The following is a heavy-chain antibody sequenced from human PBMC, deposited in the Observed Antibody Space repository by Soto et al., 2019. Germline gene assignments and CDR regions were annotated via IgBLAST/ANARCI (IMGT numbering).Heavy chain of an antibody. V-gene: IGHV4-59*12. CDR3: AREYYGMDV. J-gene: IGHJ6*02. CDR2: IYYSGGT. Sequence: QVQLQESGPGLVKPSETLSLTCTVSGGSISSYYWSWIRQPPGKGLEWIGQIYYSGGTNYNPSLKSRVTISVDTSKNQFSLKLSSATAADTAVYYCAREYYGMDVWGQGTTVTVSS. CDR1: GGSISSYY.